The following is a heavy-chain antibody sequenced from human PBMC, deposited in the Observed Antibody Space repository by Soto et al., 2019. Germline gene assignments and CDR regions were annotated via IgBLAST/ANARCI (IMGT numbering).Heavy chain of an antibody. Sequence: QVQLEQSGAEVKKPGASVKVSCKASGYTFTGYYIRWVRQAPGQGLEWMGWINTYTGSTNYAQKFQGWVTLTRDTSISTAYMEMNRLTSDDTAVYYCAREEQLGYYGMDVWGQGTTVTVSS. J-gene: IGHJ6*02. D-gene: IGHD1-1*01. CDR2: INTYTGST. CDR1: GYTFTGYY. V-gene: IGHV1-2*04. CDR3: AREEQLGYYGMDV.